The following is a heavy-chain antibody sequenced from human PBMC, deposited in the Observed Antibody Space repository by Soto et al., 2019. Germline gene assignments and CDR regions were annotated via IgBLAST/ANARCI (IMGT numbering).Heavy chain of an antibody. V-gene: IGHV1-69*13. Sequence: SVKVSCRAYGGTISSYAISKVRQAPGQGLEWMGGIIPIFGTANYAQKFQGRVTITADESTSTAYMELSSLRSEDTAVYYCARAIWRDIVATPGRVKILPGYFDYWGQGTLVTVSS. J-gene: IGHJ4*02. CDR3: ARAIWRDIVATPGRVKILPGYFDY. CDR2: IIPIFGTA. CDR1: GGTISSYA. D-gene: IGHD5-12*01.